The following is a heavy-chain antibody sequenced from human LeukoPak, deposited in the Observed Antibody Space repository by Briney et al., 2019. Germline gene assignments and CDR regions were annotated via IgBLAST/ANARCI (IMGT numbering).Heavy chain of an antibody. Sequence: SETLSLTCAVSGYSISSSNWWGWIRPPPGKGLEWIGYIYYSGSTYYNPSLKSRVTMSLDRANNQFSLSLTSVTAADTAVYYCTRESRPFCPFAYWGQGVLVTVSS. CDR3: TRESRPFCPFAY. CDR1: GYSISSSNW. V-gene: IGHV4-28*03. CDR2: IYYSGST. D-gene: IGHD2-2*01. J-gene: IGHJ4*02.